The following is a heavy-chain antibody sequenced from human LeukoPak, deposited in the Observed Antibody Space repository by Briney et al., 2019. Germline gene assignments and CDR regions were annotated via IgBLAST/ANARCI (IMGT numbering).Heavy chain of an antibody. CDR1: GFTFGKYW. CDR3: AREPGTDYRKYYFDY. CDR2: IKLDGSEK. V-gene: IGHV3-7*03. D-gene: IGHD3/OR15-3a*01. Sequence: GGSLRLSCVASGFTFGKYWMSWVRQAPGKGLEWVANIKLDGSEKNYVDSVKGRFTISRDNTKNSLYLQMNSLRVEDTAVYYCAREPGTDYRKYYFDYWGQGTLVTVSS. J-gene: IGHJ4*02.